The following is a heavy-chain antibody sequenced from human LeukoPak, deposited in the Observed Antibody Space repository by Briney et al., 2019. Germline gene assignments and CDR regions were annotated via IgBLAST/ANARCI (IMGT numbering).Heavy chain of an antibody. CDR2: IYDGGST. V-gene: IGHV3-53*01. Sequence: GGSLRLSCAASGFIVSSNYMSWVRQAPGKGLEWVSVIYDGGSTYYADSVKGRFTISRDNSKNTLYLQMNSLRAEDTAVYYCAKVRVGIAAAGPFDYWGQGTLVTVSS. D-gene: IGHD6-13*01. J-gene: IGHJ4*02. CDR1: GFIVSSNY. CDR3: AKVRVGIAAAGPFDY.